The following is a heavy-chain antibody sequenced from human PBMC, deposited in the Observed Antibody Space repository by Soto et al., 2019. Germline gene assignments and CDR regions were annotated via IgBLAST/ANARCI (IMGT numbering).Heavy chain of an antibody. Sequence: GPSVKVSCEASVGTFSSYAISWVRQAPGQGLEWMGGIIPIFGTANYAQKFQGRVTITADESTSTAYMELSSLRSEDTAVYYCARVPLTYYYDSSGYWWFDPWGQGTLVTVCS. J-gene: IGHJ5*02. CDR1: VGTFSSYA. D-gene: IGHD3-22*01. CDR3: ARVPLTYYYDSSGYWWFDP. V-gene: IGHV1-69*13. CDR2: IIPIFGTA.